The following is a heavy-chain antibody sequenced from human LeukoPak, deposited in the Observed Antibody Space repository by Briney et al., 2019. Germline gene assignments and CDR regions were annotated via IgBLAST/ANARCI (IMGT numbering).Heavy chain of an antibody. D-gene: IGHD6-13*01. CDR2: ISNDGSNK. CDR3: AKDLRGQQLVYYFDY. J-gene: IGHJ4*02. Sequence: GGSLRLSCAASGYTFSSYGMHWVRQAPGKGLEWVAVISNDGSNKYYADSVKGRFTISRDNSKNTLDLQMNSLRAEDTAVYYCAKDLRGQQLVYYFDYWGQGTLVTVSS. CDR1: GYTFSSYG. V-gene: IGHV3-30*18.